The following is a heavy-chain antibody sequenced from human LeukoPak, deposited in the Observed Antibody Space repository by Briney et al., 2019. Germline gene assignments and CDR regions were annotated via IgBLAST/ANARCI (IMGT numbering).Heavy chain of an antibody. CDR1: GYTFTGYY. D-gene: IGHD1-26*01. CDR2: INPNSGGT. Sequence: ASVTVSCKASGYTFTGYYMHWVRQAPGQGLEWMGWINPNSGGTNYAQKFQGRVTMTRDTSISTAYMELSRLRSDDTAVYYCARGDRIPLVGATTHPWGQGTLVTVSS. J-gene: IGHJ5*02. V-gene: IGHV1-2*02. CDR3: ARGDRIPLVGATTHP.